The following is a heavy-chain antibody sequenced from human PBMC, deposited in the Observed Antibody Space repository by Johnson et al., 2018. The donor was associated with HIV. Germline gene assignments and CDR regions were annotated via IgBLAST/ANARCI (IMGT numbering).Heavy chain of an antibody. D-gene: IGHD3-22*01. J-gene: IGHJ3*02. CDR3: AKRLGYDSRGDQFDI. CDR1: GFTFSNYA. CDR2: ISGSGGST. Sequence: VQLVESGGGVVQPGRSLRLSCAASGFTFSNYAMGWVRQAPRKGLEWVSVISGSGGSTYYADSVKGRYTISRDNSKNTLSLQMNSLSVEDTAIYYCAKRLGYDSRGDQFDIWGQGTMVTVSS. V-gene: IGHV3-23*04.